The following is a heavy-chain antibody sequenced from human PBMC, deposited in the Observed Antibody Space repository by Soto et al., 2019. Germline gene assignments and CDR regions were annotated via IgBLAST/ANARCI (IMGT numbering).Heavy chain of an antibody. J-gene: IGHJ4*02. CDR3: ARVAGHKNARFDT. V-gene: IGHV1-2*02. CDR1: EYSFTKYH. D-gene: IGHD1-1*01. CDR2: INPGSGVT. Sequence: ASVKVSCKASEYSFTKYHMHWVRQAPGQGLEWMGWINPGSGVTNQAQKFQGRVTMTRDTSITTTYMELNSLTSGDTAVYYCARVAGHKNARFDTWGQGALVTVSS.